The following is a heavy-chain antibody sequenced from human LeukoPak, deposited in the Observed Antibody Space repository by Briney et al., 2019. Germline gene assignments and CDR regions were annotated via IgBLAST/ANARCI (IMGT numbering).Heavy chain of an antibody. D-gene: IGHD6-19*01. CDR1: GYSISSGYY. J-gene: IGHJ5*02. Sequence: SETLSLTCTVSGYSISSGYYWGWIRQPPGKGLEWIGEINHSGSTNYNPSLKSRVTISVDTSKNQFSLKLSSVTAADTAVYYCARGGAGTMRNWFDPWGQGTLVTVSS. CDR2: INHSGST. CDR3: ARGGAGTMRNWFDP. V-gene: IGHV4-38-2*02.